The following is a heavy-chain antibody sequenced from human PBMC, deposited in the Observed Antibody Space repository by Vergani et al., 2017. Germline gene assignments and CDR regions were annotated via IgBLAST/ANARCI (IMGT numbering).Heavy chain of an antibody. D-gene: IGHD3-16*01. CDR1: GFTLGDFA. CDR3: TRGGLDGSYGYFDY. CDR2: IWSKPYGGTT. V-gene: IGHV3-49*04. Sequence: EVQLLESGGGLVQPGGSLSLSCAASGFTLGDFAMTWVRQAPGKGLEWVAFIWSKPYGGTTEYAASVKGRFSISKDDSKRITYLQMSSLKAEDTAVYYCTRGGLDGSYGYFDYWGKGTLVTVS. J-gene: IGHJ4*02.